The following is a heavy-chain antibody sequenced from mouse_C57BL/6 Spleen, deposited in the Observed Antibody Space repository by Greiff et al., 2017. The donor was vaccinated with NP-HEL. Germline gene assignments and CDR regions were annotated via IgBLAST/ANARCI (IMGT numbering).Heavy chain of an antibody. CDR1: GYAFSSSW. V-gene: IGHV1-82*01. D-gene: IGHD1-1*01. CDR3: ARGGFYYYGSSYDFDY. CDR2: IYPGDGDT. J-gene: IGHJ2*01. Sequence: QVQLQQSGPELVKPGASVKISCKASGYAFSSSWMNWVKQRPGKGLEWIGRIYPGDGDTNYNGKFKGKATLTADKSSSTAYMQLSSLTSEDSAVYFCARGGFYYYGSSYDFDYWGQGTTLTVSS.